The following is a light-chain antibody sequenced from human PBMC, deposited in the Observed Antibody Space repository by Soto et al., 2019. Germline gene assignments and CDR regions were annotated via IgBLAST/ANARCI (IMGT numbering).Light chain of an antibody. CDR3: QHYGSSLIT. Sequence: EIGLTQSPGTESLSAVERVTLSCRASQSVSSIYLACYQQKPGQAPRLVIYGASTRATGIADRLSGSGSGTDFTLTISRLEPEDFAVYFCQHYGSSLITFGQGTRLEI. CDR2: GAS. CDR1: QSVSSIY. J-gene: IGKJ5*01. V-gene: IGKV3-20*01.